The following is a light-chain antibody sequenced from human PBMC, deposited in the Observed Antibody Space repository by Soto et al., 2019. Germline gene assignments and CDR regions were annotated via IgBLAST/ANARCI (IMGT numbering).Light chain of an antibody. CDR2: GAS. CDR3: KQNNKWPPVT. Sequence: EVVMTQSPATVSVSPGEGVTLSCRASQTISNDLAWYQQKPGQAPRLLIYGASTRATGVPARFSGGGSVTEFTLTISSLQSEDFAFYYCKQNNKWPPVTFFGGTKVEI. CDR1: QTISND. V-gene: IGKV3-15*01. J-gene: IGKJ4*01.